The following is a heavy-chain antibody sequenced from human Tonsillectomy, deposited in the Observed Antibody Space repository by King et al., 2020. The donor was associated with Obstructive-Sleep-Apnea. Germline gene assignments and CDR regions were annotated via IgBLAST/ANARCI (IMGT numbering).Heavy chain of an antibody. Sequence: VQLVQSGGVVVQPGGSLRLSCAASGFTFDDYGMHWVRQAPGKGLEWVSLITWNGGSTHYADSVEGRFTISRDNSKNSLDLQMNSLRPEDSALYYCAKDENGDYGAIGYWGQGTLVTVAS. CDR2: ITWNGGST. D-gene: IGHD4-17*01. CDR3: AKDENGDYGAIGY. CDR1: GFTFDDYG. J-gene: IGHJ4*02. V-gene: IGHV3-43D*03.